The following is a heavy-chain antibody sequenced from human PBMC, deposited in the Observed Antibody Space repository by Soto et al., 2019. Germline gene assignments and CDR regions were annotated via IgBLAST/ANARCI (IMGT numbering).Heavy chain of an antibody. J-gene: IGHJ4*02. V-gene: IGHV4-61*01. D-gene: IGHD4-17*01. Sequence: SETLSLTCSVSGGSVSNKTYYWSWIRQPPGKRLEWIGYVYYSGTTNYNPSLKSRVTISVDLSKNQFSLRLSSVTTADTALYYCARTTAVPNTLRSRYFFDYWGQGTLATVSS. CDR2: VYYSGTT. CDR3: ARTTAVPNTLRSRYFFDY. CDR1: GGSVSNKTYY.